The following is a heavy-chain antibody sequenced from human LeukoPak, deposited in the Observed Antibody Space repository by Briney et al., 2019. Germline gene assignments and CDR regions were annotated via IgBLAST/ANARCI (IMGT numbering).Heavy chain of an antibody. J-gene: IGHJ4*02. CDR2: IYPGDSDT. Sequence: GESLKISCKGSGYSFTSYWIGWVRQMPGKGLEWMGIIYPGDSDTRYSPSFQGQVTISADKSISTAYLQWSSLKASDTAMYYCARHDSSSSMGAGLDYWGQGTLVTVSS. D-gene: IGHD6-6*01. CDR1: GYSFTSYW. V-gene: IGHV5-51*01. CDR3: ARHDSSSSMGAGLDY.